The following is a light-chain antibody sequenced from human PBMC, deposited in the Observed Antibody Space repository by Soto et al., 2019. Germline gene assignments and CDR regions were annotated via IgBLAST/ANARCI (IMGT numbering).Light chain of an antibody. CDR1: QSVFYTSNSRHF. V-gene: IGKV4-1*01. Sequence: DIVMTQSPDSLAVSLGERATINCKSSQSVFYTSNSRHFIAWYQQKPGQPPKLLIYWASTRASGVPDRFSGSGSGTDFTLTISSLQAEDVAVYYCQQYYGTPFTFGPGTTVDIK. J-gene: IGKJ3*01. CDR2: WAS. CDR3: QQYYGTPFT.